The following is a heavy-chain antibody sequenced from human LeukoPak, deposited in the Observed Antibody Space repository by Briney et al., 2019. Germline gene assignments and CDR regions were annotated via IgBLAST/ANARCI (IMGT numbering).Heavy chain of an antibody. J-gene: IGHJ4*02. Sequence: SETLSLTCTVSGYSISSGYYWSWIRQPAGKGLEWIGRIYTSGSTNYNPSLKSRVTISVDTSKNQFSLKLSSVTAADTAVYYCAREGELPFDYWGQGTLVTVSS. D-gene: IGHD1-26*01. CDR3: AREGELPFDY. V-gene: IGHV4-61*02. CDR2: IYTSGST. CDR1: GYSISSGYY.